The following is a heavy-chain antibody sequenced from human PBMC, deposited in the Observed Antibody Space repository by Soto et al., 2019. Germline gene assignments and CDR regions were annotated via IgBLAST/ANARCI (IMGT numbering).Heavy chain of an antibody. CDR2: ISSSIIYI. J-gene: IGHJ4*02. CDR1: GFTFSSYS. D-gene: IGHD6-19*01. CDR3: ARDVSGWSSFLDY. V-gene: IGHV3-21*01. Sequence: GGSLRLSCAASGFTFSSYSMNWVRQAPGKGLEWVSSISSSIIYIYYADSVKGRFTISRDNAKNSLYLQMNSLRAVDTAVFYCARDVSGWSSFLDYWGQGTLVTVSS.